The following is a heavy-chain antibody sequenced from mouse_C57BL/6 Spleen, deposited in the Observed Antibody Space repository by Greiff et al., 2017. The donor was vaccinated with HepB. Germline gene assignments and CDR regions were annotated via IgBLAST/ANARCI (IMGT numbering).Heavy chain of an antibody. CDR1: GFTFSDYG. Sequence: EVKLQESGGGLVKPGGSLKLSCASSGFTFSDYGMHWVRQAPEKGLEWVAYISSGSSTIYYADTVKGRFTISRDNAKNTLFLQMTSLRSEDTAMYYCARNYYGSSYGLFDYWGQGTTLTVSS. CDR3: ARNYYGSSYGLFDY. D-gene: IGHD1-1*01. CDR2: ISSGSSTI. V-gene: IGHV5-17*01. J-gene: IGHJ2*01.